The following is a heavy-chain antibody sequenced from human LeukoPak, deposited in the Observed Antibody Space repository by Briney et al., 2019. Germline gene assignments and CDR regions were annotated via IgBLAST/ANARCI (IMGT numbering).Heavy chain of an antibody. D-gene: IGHD2-15*01. V-gene: IGHV3-9*03. CDR2: ISWNSVSI. J-gene: IGHJ4*02. CDR3: ARDRFRYCSGAYCSHFEF. Sequence: GRSLRLSCTASGFTFDDYAMHWVRQGPGKGLEWVAGISWNSVSIGYGGSVKGRFTISRDNAKNSLYLQMNSLRADDMAFYYCARDRFRYCSGAYCSHFEFWGQGTLVSVSS. CDR1: GFTFDDYA.